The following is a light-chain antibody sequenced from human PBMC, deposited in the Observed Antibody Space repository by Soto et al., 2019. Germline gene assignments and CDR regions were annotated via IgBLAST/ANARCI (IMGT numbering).Light chain of an antibody. V-gene: IGKV1-9*01. J-gene: IGKJ4*01. CDR2: GGS. CDR1: QGISSY. Sequence: DIQLAQSPSFLSASVGDRVTITCRASQGISSYLAWYQQEEGKAPKLLIYGGSTLQSGVSSRFSGSGSGTAFTLTISSLQPEDFATYYCQHLNNYPLTFGGGTKVEIK. CDR3: QHLNNYPLT.